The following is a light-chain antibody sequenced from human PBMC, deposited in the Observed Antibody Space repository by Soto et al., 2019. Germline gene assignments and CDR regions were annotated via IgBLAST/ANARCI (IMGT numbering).Light chain of an antibody. J-gene: IGLJ1*01. CDR2: EVS. CDR3: NSYTNTAARV. CDR1: SSDVGAHNF. Sequence: QSALTQPASVSGSPGQSSTISFTGTSSDVGAHNFVSWYQQHPGKAPKLMIYEVSNRPSGVSDRFSGSKSGNTASLTISGLQAEDEADYYCNSYTNTAARVFGTGTKVTVL. V-gene: IGLV2-14*01.